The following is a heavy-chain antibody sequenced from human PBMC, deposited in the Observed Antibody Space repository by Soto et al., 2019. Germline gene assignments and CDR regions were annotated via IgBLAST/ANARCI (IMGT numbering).Heavy chain of an antibody. V-gene: IGHV3-23*01. J-gene: IGHJ1*01. Sequence: EVQLLESGGGLVQPGGSLRLSCAASGFTLSIYAMTWVRQAPGKGLEWVSSINTNGGSTFYAYSVKGRFTISRDQSENTVYLQMNRLRVEDTAIYYCAKDPRVGASAAEYSQHWGQGALVSVSS. CDR2: INTNGGST. D-gene: IGHD1-26*01. CDR3: AKDPRVGASAAEYSQH. CDR1: GFTLSIYA.